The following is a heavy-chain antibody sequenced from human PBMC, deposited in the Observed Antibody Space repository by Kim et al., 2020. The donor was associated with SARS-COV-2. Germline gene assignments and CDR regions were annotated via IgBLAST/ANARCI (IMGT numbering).Heavy chain of an antibody. CDR3: AKDHPSSGWPAFDS. D-gene: IGHD6-19*01. Sequence: YADSVKGRFTISRDITKDTLYLQMNSLGAEDTALYYCAKDHPSSGWPAFDSWDQGTLVTVSS. V-gene: IGHV3-23*01. J-gene: IGHJ4*02.